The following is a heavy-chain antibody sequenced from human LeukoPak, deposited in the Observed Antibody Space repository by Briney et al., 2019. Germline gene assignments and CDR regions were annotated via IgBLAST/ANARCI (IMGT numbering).Heavy chain of an antibody. CDR3: ARDLGGDYDVMVGWFDP. D-gene: IGHD4-17*01. J-gene: IGHJ5*02. V-gene: IGHV4-61*02. CDR1: GGSISSGSYY. CDR2: IYTSGST. Sequence: PSETLSLTCTVSGGSISSGSYYWSWIRQPAGKGLEWIGRIYTSGSTNYNPSLKSRVTISVDTSKNQFSLKLSSVTAADTAVYYCARDLGGDYDVMVGWFDPWGQGTLVTVSS.